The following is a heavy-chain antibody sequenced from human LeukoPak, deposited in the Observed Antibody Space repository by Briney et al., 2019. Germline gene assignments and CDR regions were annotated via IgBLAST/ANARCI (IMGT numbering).Heavy chain of an antibody. CDR1: GFTFSSYG. D-gene: IGHD1-26*01. CDR2: IRYDGSNK. J-gene: IGHJ4*02. Sequence: GGSLRLSCAASGFTFSSYGMHWVRQAPGKGLEWVAFIRYDGSNKYYADSVKGRFTISRDNSKNTLYLQMNSLRAEDTAVYYCAKELYGGELGGNLDYWGQGTLVTVSS. V-gene: IGHV3-30*02. CDR3: AKELYGGELGGNLDY.